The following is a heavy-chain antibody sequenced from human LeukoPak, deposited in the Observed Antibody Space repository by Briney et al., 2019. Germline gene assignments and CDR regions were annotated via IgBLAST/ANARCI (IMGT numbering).Heavy chain of an antibody. CDR3: ARDRVQLADAFDI. D-gene: IGHD1-1*01. V-gene: IGHV3-21*01. CDR2: ISSSSSYI. J-gene: IGHJ3*02. CDR1: GFTFSSYS. Sequence: GGSLRLSCAASGFTFSSYSMNWVRQAPGKGLEWVSSISSSSSYIYYAGSVKGRFTISRDNAKNSLYLQMNSLRAEDTAVYYCARDRVQLADAFDIWGQGTMVTVFS.